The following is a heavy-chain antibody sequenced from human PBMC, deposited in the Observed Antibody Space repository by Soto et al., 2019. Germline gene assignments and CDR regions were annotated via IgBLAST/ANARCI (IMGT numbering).Heavy chain of an antibody. Sequence: EVQLVESGGGLVKPGGSLRLSCAASGFTFSSYSMNWVRQAPGKGLEWVSSISSSSRYIYYADSVKGRFTISRDNAKNSLYLQMNSLRAEDTAVYYRARDRARYGMDVWGQGSTVTLSS. CDR2: ISSSSRYI. CDR3: ARDRARYGMDV. CDR1: GFTFSSYS. V-gene: IGHV3-21*01. J-gene: IGHJ6*02.